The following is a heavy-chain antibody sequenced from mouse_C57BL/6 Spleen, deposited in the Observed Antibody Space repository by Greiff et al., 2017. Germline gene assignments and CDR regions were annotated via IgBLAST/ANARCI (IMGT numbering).Heavy chain of an antibody. CDR3: AVSTMVKGYFDV. V-gene: IGHV1-64*01. J-gene: IGHJ1*03. D-gene: IGHD2-2*01. Sequence: QVQLQQPGAGLVQPGASVKLSCTASGYTFTSYWMHWVKQWPGQGLEWLGMIRPNSGSTNYNEKFKSKATLTVNKSSNTAYMQLSSLTSEDSAVYYCAVSTMVKGYFDVWGTGTTVTVSS. CDR2: IRPNSGST. CDR1: GYTFTSYW.